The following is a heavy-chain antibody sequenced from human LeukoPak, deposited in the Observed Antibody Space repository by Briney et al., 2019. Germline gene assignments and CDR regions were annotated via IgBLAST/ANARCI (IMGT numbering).Heavy chain of an antibody. CDR3: TRKTGGSSDFY. Sequence: SETLSLTXAVSAYSISSNNWWGWIRQPPGKGLEWIGYIFHSGSTYYNPSLKSRVTMSVDTSKNQFSLRLSSVTAVDTAVYYCTRKTGGSSDFYWGQGTLVTVSS. CDR2: IFHSGST. D-gene: IGHD6-19*01. J-gene: IGHJ4*02. V-gene: IGHV4-28*01. CDR1: AYSISSNNW.